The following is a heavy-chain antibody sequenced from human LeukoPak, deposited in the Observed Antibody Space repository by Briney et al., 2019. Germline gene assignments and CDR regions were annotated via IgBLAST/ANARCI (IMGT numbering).Heavy chain of an antibody. D-gene: IGHD6-13*01. CDR2: TQSKTDGGTP. CDR1: GFTFSEAW. Sequence: KSGGSLRLSCAASGFTFSEAWMTWVRQAPGKGLEWVGRTQSKTDGGTPDYAAPVKDRFPISRDDSKSTLYLQMNSLKSEDTAVYYCTTGNVAAAGDYWGQGTLVTVSS. CDR3: TTGNVAAAGDY. J-gene: IGHJ4*02. V-gene: IGHV3-15*01.